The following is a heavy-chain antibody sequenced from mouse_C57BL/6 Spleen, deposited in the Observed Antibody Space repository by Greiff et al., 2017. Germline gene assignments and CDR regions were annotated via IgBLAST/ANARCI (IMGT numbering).Heavy chain of an antibody. CDR1: GYTFTDYY. CDR2: INPNNGGT. Sequence: EVQLQQSGPELVKPGASVKISCKASGYTFTDYYMNWVKQSHGKSLEWIGDINPNNGGTSYNQKFKGKATLTVDKSSSTAYMELRSLTSEDSAVYYCAREWGERGAWFAYWGQGTLVTVSA. V-gene: IGHV1-26*01. J-gene: IGHJ3*01. CDR3: AREWGERGAWFAY. D-gene: IGHD2-13*01.